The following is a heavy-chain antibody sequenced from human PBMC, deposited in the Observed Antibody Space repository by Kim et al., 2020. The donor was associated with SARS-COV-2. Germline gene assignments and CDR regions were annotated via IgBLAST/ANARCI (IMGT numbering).Heavy chain of an antibody. V-gene: IGHV4-34*01. Sequence: LKSRVTISVDTSKNQFSLKLSSVTAADTAVYYCARGPRRIIAAAGKGAGYWGQGTLVTVSS. J-gene: IGHJ4*02. D-gene: IGHD6-13*01. CDR3: ARGPRRIIAAAGKGAGY.